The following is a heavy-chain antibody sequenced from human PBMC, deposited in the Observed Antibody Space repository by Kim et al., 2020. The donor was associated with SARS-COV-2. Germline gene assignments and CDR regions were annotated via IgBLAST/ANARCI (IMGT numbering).Heavy chain of an antibody. CDR3: ARGLTIDY. Sequence: SETLSLTCAVYGGSFSGYYWSWIRQPPGKGLEWIGEINHSGSTNYNPSLKSRVTISVDTSKNQFSLKLSSVTAADTAVYYCARGLTIDYWGQGTLVTVSS. D-gene: IGHD1-1*01. CDR2: INHSGST. V-gene: IGHV4-34*01. CDR1: GGSFSGYY. J-gene: IGHJ4*02.